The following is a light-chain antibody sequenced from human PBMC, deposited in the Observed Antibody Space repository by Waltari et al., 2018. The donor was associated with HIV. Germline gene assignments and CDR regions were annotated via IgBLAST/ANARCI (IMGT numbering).Light chain of an antibody. J-gene: IGLJ1*01. CDR1: TGPVTSGHY. V-gene: IGLV7-46*01. CDR2: DTT. Sequence: QAVVTQEPSLTVSPGGTVTLTCASSTGPVTSGHYPYWFQQKPGQAPRTLIYDTTNKHSWTPARFSGSLLGGRAALTLSGAQPEDEADYYCLLSYSGARIFGAGTKVTVL. CDR3: LLSYSGARI.